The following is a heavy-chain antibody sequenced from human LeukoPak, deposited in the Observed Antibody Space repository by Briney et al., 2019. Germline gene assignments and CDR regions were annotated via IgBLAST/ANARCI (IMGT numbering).Heavy chain of an antibody. Sequence: SETLSLTCTVSGGSISSGSYYWSWIRQPAGKGLEWIGRIYTSGSTNYNPSLKSRVTISVDTSKNQFSLKLSSVTAADTAVYYCARGRWLQSPFDYWGQGTLVTVSS. V-gene: IGHV4-61*02. CDR2: IYTSGST. J-gene: IGHJ4*02. D-gene: IGHD5-24*01. CDR1: GGSISSGSYY. CDR3: ARGRWLQSPFDY.